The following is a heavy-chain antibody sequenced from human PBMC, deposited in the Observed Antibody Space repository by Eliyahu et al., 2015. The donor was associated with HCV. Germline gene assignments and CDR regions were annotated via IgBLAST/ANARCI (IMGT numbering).Heavy chain of an antibody. CDR1: GFTFSSYG. V-gene: IGHV3-33*01. J-gene: IGHJ4*02. D-gene: IGHD4-17*01. CDR2: IWYDGSNK. Sequence: QVQLVESGGGVVQPGRSLRLSCAASGFTFSSYGLHWVRQAPGKGLEWXAVIWYDGSNKYYADSVKGRFTISRDNSKNTLYLQMNSLRAEDTAVYYCAGEGTFDYGDYPSSAGVVDYWGQGTLVTVSS. CDR3: AGEGTFDYGDYPSSAGVVDY.